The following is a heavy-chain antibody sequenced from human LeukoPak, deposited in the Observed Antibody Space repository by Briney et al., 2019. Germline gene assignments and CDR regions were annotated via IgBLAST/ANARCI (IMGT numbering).Heavy chain of an antibody. V-gene: IGHV3-30*18. CDR2: ISYDGSNK. CDR3: AKDRRAGDDAFDI. J-gene: IGHJ3*02. Sequence: SCKASGYTFTGYYMHWVRQAPGKGLEWAALISYDGSNKYYADSVKGRFTISRDNSKNTLYLQMNSLRAEDTAVYYCAKDRRAGDDAFDIWGQGTMVTVSS. D-gene: IGHD6-19*01. CDR1: GYTFTGYY.